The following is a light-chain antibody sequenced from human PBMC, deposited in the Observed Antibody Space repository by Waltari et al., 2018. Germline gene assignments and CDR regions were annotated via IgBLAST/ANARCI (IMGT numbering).Light chain of an antibody. J-gene: IGKJ5*01. Sequence: DIVMTQSPDSLLVSLGERATISCNSSQSILYTSHDNNYLAGYQQTAGQPPRLLVHWASIRESGVPDRFRGSGSGTDFTLTISNLQPEDVAFYWCQQYFNSPIAFGQGTRLEIK. V-gene: IGKV4-1*01. CDR2: WAS. CDR3: QQYFNSPIA. CDR1: QSILYTSHDNNY.